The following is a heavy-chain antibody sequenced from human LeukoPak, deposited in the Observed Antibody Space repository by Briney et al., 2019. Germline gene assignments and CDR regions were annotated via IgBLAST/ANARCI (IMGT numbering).Heavy chain of an antibody. CDR2: IYYSGST. D-gene: IGHD3-22*01. Sequence: SETLSLTCTVSGGSISTYYGNWIRQAPGKGLEWIGYIYYSGSTNYNPSLKSRVTISVDTSKNQFSLKLSSVTAADTAVYYCARDPPIPAYYYDSSGSKPAYYFDYWGQGTLVTVSS. CDR1: GGSISTYY. CDR3: ARDPPIPAYYYDSSGSKPAYYFDY. V-gene: IGHV4-59*12. J-gene: IGHJ4*02.